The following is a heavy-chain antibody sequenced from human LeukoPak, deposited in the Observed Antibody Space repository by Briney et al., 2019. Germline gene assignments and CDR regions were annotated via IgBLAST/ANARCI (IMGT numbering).Heavy chain of an antibody. V-gene: IGHV3-21*01. Sequence: GGSLRLSCAASGFTFSSYSMHWVRQAPGKGLEWVSSISSSSSYIYYADSVRGRFTISRDNAKNSLYLQMNSLRAEDTAVYYCARGGNSGSSTDYWGQGTLVTVSS. CDR3: ARGGNSGSSTDY. CDR1: GFTFSSYS. D-gene: IGHD1-26*01. CDR2: ISSSSSYI. J-gene: IGHJ4*02.